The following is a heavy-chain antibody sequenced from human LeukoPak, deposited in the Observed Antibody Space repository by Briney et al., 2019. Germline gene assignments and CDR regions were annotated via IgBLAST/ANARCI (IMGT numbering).Heavy chain of an antibody. CDR3: ANLFSGWYY. D-gene: IGHD6-19*01. J-gene: IGHJ4*02. V-gene: IGHV3-23*01. Sequence: GGSLRLSCAASGFTFSSYGMHWVRQAPGKGLEWVSAISGSGGSTYYADSVKGRFTISRDNSKNTLYLQMNSLRAEDTAVYYCANLFSGWYYWGQGTLVTVSS. CDR1: GFTFSSYG. CDR2: ISGSGGST.